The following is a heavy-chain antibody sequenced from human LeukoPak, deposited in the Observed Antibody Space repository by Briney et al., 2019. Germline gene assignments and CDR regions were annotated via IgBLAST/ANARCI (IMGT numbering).Heavy chain of an antibody. V-gene: IGHV4-59*01. CDR2: IYYSGST. Sequence: SETLSLTCTVSGGSISSYYWSWLRQPAGKGLEWIGYIYYSGSTNYNPSLKRRVTISVDTSKNQFALKLSSVTAADTAVYYCARAIDSSGYGYYFDYWGQGTLVTVSS. J-gene: IGHJ4*02. CDR3: ARAIDSSGYGYYFDY. D-gene: IGHD3-22*01. CDR1: GGSISSYY.